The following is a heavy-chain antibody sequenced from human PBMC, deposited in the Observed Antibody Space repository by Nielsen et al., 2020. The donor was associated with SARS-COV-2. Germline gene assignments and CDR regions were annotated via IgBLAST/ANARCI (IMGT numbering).Heavy chain of an antibody. CDR3: AKSIGDLYGYFDI. J-gene: IGHJ4*02. D-gene: IGHD3-10*01. V-gene: IGHV3-30*18. Sequence: GESLKISCEVSGFTFSNYGMHWVRQAPGKGLEWVAVISYDGSNKYSAGSVKGRFTISRDNSKNTLFLQMNSLRTGDTAVYYCAKSIGDLYGYFDIWGQGTLVTVSS. CDR2: ISYDGSNK. CDR1: GFTFSNYG.